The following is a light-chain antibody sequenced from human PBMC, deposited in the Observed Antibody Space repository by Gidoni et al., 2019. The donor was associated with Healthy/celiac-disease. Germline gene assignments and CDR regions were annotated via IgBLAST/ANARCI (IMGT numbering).Light chain of an antibody. CDR3: QQYGSSPT. J-gene: IGKJ3*01. V-gene: IGKV3-20*01. Sequence: PGTLSLSPGERATLSCRASQSVSSSYLAWYQQKPGQAPRLLIYGASSRATGIPDRFSGSGSGTDFTLTISRLEPEDFAVYYCQQYGSSPTFGPGTKVDIK. CDR1: QSVSSSY. CDR2: GAS.